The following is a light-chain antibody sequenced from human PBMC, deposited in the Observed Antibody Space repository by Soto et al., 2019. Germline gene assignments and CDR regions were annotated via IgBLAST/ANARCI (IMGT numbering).Light chain of an antibody. J-gene: IGKJ1*01. CDR1: QSVSSS. V-gene: IGKV3-15*01. CDR2: GAS. Sequence: EIVMTQSPATLSLSPGERATLSCRASQSVSSSLAWYQQKPGQAPRLLIYGASTRATGIPARLSGSGSGTEFTLTISSMQSEDFAVYYCQQYNNWWTFGQGTKVDIK. CDR3: QQYNNWWT.